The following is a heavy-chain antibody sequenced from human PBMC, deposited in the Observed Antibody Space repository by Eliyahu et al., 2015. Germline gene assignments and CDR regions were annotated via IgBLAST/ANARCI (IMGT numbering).Heavy chain of an antibody. CDR3: ARVVDYVWGIYRPKFDY. D-gene: IGHD3-16*02. V-gene: IGHV4-34*01. CDR1: GGSFSGYY. J-gene: IGHJ4*02. CDR2: INHSGST. Sequence: QVQLQQWGAGLLKPSETLSLTCAVYGGSFSGYYWSWIRQPPGKGLEWIGEINHSGSTNYNPSLKSRVTISVDTSKNQFSLKLSSVTAADTAVYYCARVVDYVWGIYRPKFDYWGQGTLVTVSS.